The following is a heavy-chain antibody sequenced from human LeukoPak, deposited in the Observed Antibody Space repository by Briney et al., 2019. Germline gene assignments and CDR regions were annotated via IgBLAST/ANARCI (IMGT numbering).Heavy chain of an antibody. D-gene: IGHD6-13*01. CDR2: IYTSGST. V-gene: IGHV4-4*07. CDR1: GGSISSYY. J-gene: IGHJ4*01. CDR3: ERAGRYSSSWALDY. Sequence: PSETLSLTCTVSGGSISSYYWSWIRQPAGKGLGWIGRIYTSGSTNYNPSLKSRVTMSVDTSKNQFSLKLSSVTAADTDVYYCERAGRYSSSWALDYWGQGTLVTVSS.